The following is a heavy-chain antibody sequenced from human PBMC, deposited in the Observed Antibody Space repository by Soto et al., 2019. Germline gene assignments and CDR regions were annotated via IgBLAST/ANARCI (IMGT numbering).Heavy chain of an antibody. CDR2: TYYRSKWYN. CDR3: VRDVGFDFDY. Sequence: SQTLSLTCAISGDSVSSNTAAWNWIRQSPSRGLDWLGRTYYRSKWYNDYAVSVKSRITINPDTSKNQFSLHLNSVTPEDTALYYCVRDVGFDFDYWGLGTLVTVSS. D-gene: IGHD1-26*01. V-gene: IGHV6-1*01. CDR1: GDSVSSNTAA. J-gene: IGHJ4*02.